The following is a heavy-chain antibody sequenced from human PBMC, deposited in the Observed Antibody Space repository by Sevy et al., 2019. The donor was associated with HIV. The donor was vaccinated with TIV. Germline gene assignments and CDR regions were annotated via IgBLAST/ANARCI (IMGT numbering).Heavy chain of an antibody. CDR1: GFTISGNF. CDR2: INPNTGAI. D-gene: IGHD6-13*01. CDR3: ARPKGDVRYCSTVSCYDFDY. Sequence: KVSCKTSGFTISGNFLHWVRQAPGQGLEWMGWINPNTGAIDYAQKFLGRITMSRDTYSTTVYMELSRLTSDDTAMYYCARPKGDVRYCSTVSCYDFDYWGQGALVTVSS. V-gene: IGHV1-2*02. J-gene: IGHJ4*02.